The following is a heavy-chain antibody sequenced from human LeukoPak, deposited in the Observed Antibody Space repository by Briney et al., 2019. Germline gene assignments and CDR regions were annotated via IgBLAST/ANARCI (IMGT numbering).Heavy chain of an antibody. CDR1: GGTFSSYA. V-gene: IGHV1-69*13. CDR2: IIPIFGTA. D-gene: IGHD3-3*01. CDR3: ARGLYDFWSGFENWFDP. Sequence: SAKVSCKASGGTFSSYAISWVRQAPGQGLEWMGGIIPIFGTANYAQKFQGRVTITADESTSTAYMELSSLRSEDTAVYYCARGLYDFWSGFENWFDPWGQGTLVTVSS. J-gene: IGHJ5*02.